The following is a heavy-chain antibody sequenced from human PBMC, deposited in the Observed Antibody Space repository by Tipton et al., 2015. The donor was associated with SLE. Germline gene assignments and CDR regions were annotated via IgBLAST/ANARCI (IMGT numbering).Heavy chain of an antibody. J-gene: IGHJ2*01. CDR3: AREEGRYFDL. V-gene: IGHV4-59*01. D-gene: IGHD3-10*01. Sequence: TLSLTCTVSGGSISSYYWSWIRQPSGKGLEWIGYIYYSGSTNYNPSLKSRVTISVDTSKNQFSLKLSSVTAADTAVYYCAREEGRYFDLWGRGTLVTVSS. CDR1: GGSISSYY. CDR2: IYYSGST.